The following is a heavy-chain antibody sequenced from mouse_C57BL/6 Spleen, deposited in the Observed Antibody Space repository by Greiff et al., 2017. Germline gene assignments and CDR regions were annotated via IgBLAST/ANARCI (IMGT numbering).Heavy chain of an antibody. J-gene: IGHJ3*01. Sequence: QVQLQQPGAELVRPGSSVKLSCKASGYTFTSYWMDWVKQRPGQGLEWIGNIYPSDSETHYNQKFKDKATLTVDISSSTAYMQLSSLTSEDSAVYYCAIYDWFAYWGQGTLVTVSA. CDR3: AIYDWFAY. V-gene: IGHV1-61*01. CDR2: IYPSDSET. CDR1: GYTFTSYW. D-gene: IGHD2-12*01.